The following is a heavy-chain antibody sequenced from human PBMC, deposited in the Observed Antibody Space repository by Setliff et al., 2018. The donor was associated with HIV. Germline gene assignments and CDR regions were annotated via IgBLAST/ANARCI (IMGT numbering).Heavy chain of an antibody. CDR3: ARVPVAGANWFDP. Sequence: PSETLSLTCAVYVGSFSGYYWSWIRQPPGKGLEWIGEISHSGRTNYNPSLKSRVTISVDRSKNLFSLKLISVTAADQGVYYCARVPVAGANWFDPWGLGTLVTVSS. CDR2: ISHSGRT. CDR1: VGSFSGYY. J-gene: IGHJ5*02. V-gene: IGHV4-34*01. D-gene: IGHD2-21*01.